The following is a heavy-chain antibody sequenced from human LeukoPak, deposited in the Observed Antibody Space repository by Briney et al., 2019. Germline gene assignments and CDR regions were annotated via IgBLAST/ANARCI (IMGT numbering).Heavy chain of an antibody. CDR1: GGSFSGYY. V-gene: IGHV4-34*01. CDR2: INHSGST. D-gene: IGHD2-2*01. CDR3: ARAGPRPGYCSSTSCPDYYGMDV. Sequence: SETLSLTCAVYGGSFSGYYWSWIRQPPGKGLEWIGEINHSGSTNYNPSLKSRVTISVGTSKDQFSLKLSSVTAADTAVYYCARAGPRPGYCSSTSCPDYYGMDVWGQGTTVTVSS. J-gene: IGHJ6*02.